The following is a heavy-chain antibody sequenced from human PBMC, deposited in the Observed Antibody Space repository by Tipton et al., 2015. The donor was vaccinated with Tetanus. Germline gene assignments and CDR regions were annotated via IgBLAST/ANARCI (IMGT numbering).Heavy chain of an antibody. CDR1: GFEFRNFA. CDR3: AKRGEARANWFDS. V-gene: IGHV3-48*02. CDR2: ISYSSTSI. D-gene: IGHD2-21*01. Sequence: SLRLSCVVSGFEFRNFAMNWVRQAPGKGLEWVSYISYSSTSIYYADSVKGRFVISRDNAKNSLYLQMNTLRDDDTAVYFCAKRGEARANWFDSWGQGTLVSVSS. J-gene: IGHJ5*01.